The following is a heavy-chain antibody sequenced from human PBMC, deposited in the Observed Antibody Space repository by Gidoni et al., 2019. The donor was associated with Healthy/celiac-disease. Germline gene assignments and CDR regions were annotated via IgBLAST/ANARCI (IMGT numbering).Heavy chain of an antibody. D-gene: IGHD4-17*01. CDR3: ALAVTTYYYYGMDV. CDR2: ISGSGGST. V-gene: IGHV3-23*01. J-gene: IGHJ6*02. CDR1: GFTFSSYA. Sequence: EVQLLESGGGLVQPGGSLRLSCAASGFTFSSYAMRWVRQAPGKGLEWVSAISGSGGSTYYADSVKGRFTISRDNSKNTLYLQMNSLRAEDTAVYYCALAVTTYYYYGMDVWGQGTTVTVSS.